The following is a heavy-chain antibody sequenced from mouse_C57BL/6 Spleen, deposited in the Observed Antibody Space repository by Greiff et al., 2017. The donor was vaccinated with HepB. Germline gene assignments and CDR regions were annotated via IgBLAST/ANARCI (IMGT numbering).Heavy chain of an antibody. Sequence: DVQLQESGPGMVKPSQSLSLTCTVTGYSITSGYDWHWIRHFPGNKLEWMGYISYSGSTNYNPSLKSRISITHDTSKNHFFLKLNSVTTEDTATYYCARGWDVNAMDYWGQGTSVTVSS. D-gene: IGHD4-1*01. V-gene: IGHV3-1*01. CDR1: GYSITSGYD. J-gene: IGHJ4*01. CDR3: ARGWDVNAMDY. CDR2: ISYSGST.